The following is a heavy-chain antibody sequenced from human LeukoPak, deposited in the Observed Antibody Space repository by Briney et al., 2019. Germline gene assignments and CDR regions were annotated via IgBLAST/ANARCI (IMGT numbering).Heavy chain of an antibody. CDR1: GGSISSSSYY. V-gene: IGHV4-39*01. D-gene: IGHD2-15*01. J-gene: IGHJ6*02. CDR3: ARRYLGYCSGDNCPLNYYGMDV. Sequence: SETLSPTCTVSGGSISSSSYYWGWIRQPPGKGLEWIGSIYYSGSTYYNPSLKSRVTISVDTSKNQFSLKLNSVTAADTAVYYCARRYLGYCSGDNCPLNYYGMDVWGQGTTVTVSS. CDR2: IYYSGST.